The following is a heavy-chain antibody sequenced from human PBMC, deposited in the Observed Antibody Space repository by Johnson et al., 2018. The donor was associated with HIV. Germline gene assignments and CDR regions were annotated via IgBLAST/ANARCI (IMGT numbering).Heavy chain of an antibody. CDR3: AKDQGFRLKYLEWLNAFDI. CDR1: GFTFDDYA. V-gene: IGHV3-13*01. Sequence: VQLVESGGGLVQPGRSLRLSCAASGFTFDDYAMHWVRQAKGKGLEWVSAIGTAGDTYYPGSVKGRFTISSENAKNSLYLQMNSLRAEDTALYYCAKDQGFRLKYLEWLNAFDIWGQGTTVTVSS. D-gene: IGHD3-3*01. CDR2: IGTAGDT. J-gene: IGHJ3*02.